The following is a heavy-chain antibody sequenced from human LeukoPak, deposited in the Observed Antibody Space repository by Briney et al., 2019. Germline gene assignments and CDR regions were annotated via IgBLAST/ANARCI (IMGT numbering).Heavy chain of an antibody. D-gene: IGHD1-26*01. Sequence: GAPVKVSCKASGGTFNSYAISWVRQAPGQGLEWMGGIIPMSDTANYPQKFRGRLTITADIPTSTVYMELSSLRSEDTAVYYCAREDDTGRYMGDDAFDIWGQGTMVIVSS. V-gene: IGHV1-69*06. CDR1: GGTFNSYA. CDR3: AREDDTGRYMGDDAFDI. CDR2: IIPMSDTA. J-gene: IGHJ3*02.